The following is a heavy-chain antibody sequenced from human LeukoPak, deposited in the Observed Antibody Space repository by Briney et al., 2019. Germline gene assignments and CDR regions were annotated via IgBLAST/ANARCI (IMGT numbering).Heavy chain of an antibody. CDR3: VSAGLTGGLDY. CDR2: INSDVSIT. D-gene: IGHD2-8*02. CDR1: TSTFTTYW. Sequence: GGSLRLSCAAYTSTFTTYWMHCDRQTPGKGLVWVSHINSDVSITTYADSVKGRFTISRDNAKNTLYLEMNSLRAEDTAVYYCVSAGLTGGLDYWGQGTLVTVSS. V-gene: IGHV3-74*01. J-gene: IGHJ4*02.